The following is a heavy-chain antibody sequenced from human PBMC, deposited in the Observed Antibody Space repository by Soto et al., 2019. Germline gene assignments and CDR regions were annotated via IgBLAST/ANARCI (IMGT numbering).Heavy chain of an antibody. CDR3: WRLHLGELSLRYAFDI. CDR1: GFTFSSYA. J-gene: IGHJ3*02. D-gene: IGHD3-16*02. V-gene: IGHV3-64*01. CDR2: ISSNGGST. Sequence: GGSLRLSCAASGFTFSSYAMHWVRQAPGKGLEYVSAISSNGGSTYYANSVKGRFTISRDNSKNTLYLQMGSLRAEGMAVFPGWRLHLGELSLRYAFDIWGQGTMVTVSS.